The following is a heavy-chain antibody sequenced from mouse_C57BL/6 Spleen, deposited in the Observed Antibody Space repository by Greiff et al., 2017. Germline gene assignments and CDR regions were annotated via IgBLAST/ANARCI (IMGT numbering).Heavy chain of an antibody. CDR3: ARHEGIITVVEYFDV. V-gene: IGHV5-9*01. CDR1: GFTFSSYT. CDR2: ISGGGGNT. D-gene: IGHD1-1*01. J-gene: IGHJ1*03. Sequence: DVMLVESGGGLVKPGGSLKLSCAASGFTFSSYTMSWVRQTPEKRLEWVATISGGGGNTYYPDSVKGRFTISRDNAKNTLYLQMSSLRSEDTALYYCARHEGIITVVEYFDVWGTGTTVTVSS.